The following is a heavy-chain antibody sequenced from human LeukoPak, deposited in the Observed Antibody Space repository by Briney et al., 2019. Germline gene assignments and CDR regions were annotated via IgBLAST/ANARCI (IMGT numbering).Heavy chain of an antibody. CDR2: IIPIFGTA. V-gene: IGHV1-69*01. D-gene: IGHD2-21*01. Sequence: ASAKVSCKASGGTFSSYAISWVRQAPGQGLEWMGGIIPIFGTANYAQKFQGRVTITADESRSTAYMELSSLRSEDTAVYYCARVTDCGGDCYDYWGQGTLVTVSS. CDR1: GGTFSSYA. CDR3: ARVTDCGGDCYDY. J-gene: IGHJ4*02.